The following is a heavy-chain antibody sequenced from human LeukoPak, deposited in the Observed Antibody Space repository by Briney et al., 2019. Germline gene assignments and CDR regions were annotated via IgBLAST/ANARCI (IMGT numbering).Heavy chain of an antibody. Sequence: PGGSLRLSCTASGFTFGDYAMSWVRQAPGKGLEWVGFIRSKAYGGTTEYAASVKGRFTISRDDSKSIAYLQMNSLKTEDTAVYYCTGAEGDFWSGYYSFDYWGQGTLVTVSS. J-gene: IGHJ4*02. V-gene: IGHV3-49*04. CDR2: IRSKAYGGTT. CDR1: GFTFGDYA. D-gene: IGHD3-3*01. CDR3: TGAEGDFWSGYYSFDY.